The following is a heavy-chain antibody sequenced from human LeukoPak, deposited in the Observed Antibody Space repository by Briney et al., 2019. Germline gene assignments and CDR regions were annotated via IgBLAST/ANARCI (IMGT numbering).Heavy chain of an antibody. D-gene: IGHD3-9*01. Sequence: PSETLSLTCTVSGGSISSYYWSWIRRPPGKGLEWIGYIYYSGSTNYNPSLKSRVTISVDTSKNQFSLKLSSVTAAHTAVYYCARHLIGRTVLRYFDWFDAPYGMDVWGQGTTVTVSS. CDR3: ARHLIGRTVLRYFDWFDAPYGMDV. CDR1: GGSISSYY. V-gene: IGHV4-59*08. CDR2: IYYSGST. J-gene: IGHJ6*02.